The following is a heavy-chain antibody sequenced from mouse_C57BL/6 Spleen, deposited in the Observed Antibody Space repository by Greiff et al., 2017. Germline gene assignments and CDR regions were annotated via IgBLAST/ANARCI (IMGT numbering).Heavy chain of an antibody. V-gene: IGHV1-64*01. CDR1: GYTFTSYW. J-gene: IGHJ2*01. CDR3: ARYYYGSSWYYFDY. CDR2: IHPNSGST. D-gene: IGHD1-1*01. Sequence: QVQLQQPGAELVKPGASVKLSCKASGYTFTSYWMHWVKQRPGQGLEWIGMIHPNSGSTNYNEKFKSKATLTVDKSSSTAYMQLSSLTSEDSAVYYCARYYYGSSWYYFDYWGQGTTLTVSS.